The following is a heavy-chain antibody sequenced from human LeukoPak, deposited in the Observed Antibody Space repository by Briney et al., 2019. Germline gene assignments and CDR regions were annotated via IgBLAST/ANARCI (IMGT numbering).Heavy chain of an antibody. Sequence: PGGSLRLSCEASGFTLNRYAMSWVRQAPGKGLVWVSRINSDGSSTSYADSVKGRFTISRDNAKNTLYLQMNSLRAEDTAVYYCARGTWELLGCDYWGQGTLVTVSS. CDR2: INSDGSST. V-gene: IGHV3-74*01. J-gene: IGHJ4*02. D-gene: IGHD1-26*01. CDR3: ARGTWELLGCDY. CDR1: GFTLNRYA.